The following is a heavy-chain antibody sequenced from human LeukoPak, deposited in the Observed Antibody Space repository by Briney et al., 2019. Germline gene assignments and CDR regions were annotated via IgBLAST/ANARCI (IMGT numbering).Heavy chain of an antibody. J-gene: IGHJ3*02. D-gene: IGHD3-10*01. V-gene: IGHV3-21*05. CDR1: GFTFSTHS. CDR3: AGDGTGVLPGDAFDI. Sequence: GGSLTLSCAASGFTFSTHSMNWVRQAPGRGREWVSYISHSGNDIYYGESVRGRFTISRDNAKNSLYLQMHTLSAEDTAVYYCAGDGTGVLPGDAFDIWSQGTMVTVSS. CDR2: ISHSGNDI.